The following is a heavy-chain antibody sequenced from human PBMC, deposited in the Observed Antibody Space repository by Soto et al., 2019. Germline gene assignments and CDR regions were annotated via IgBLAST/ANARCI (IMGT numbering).Heavy chain of an antibody. CDR2: INSDGSST. J-gene: IGHJ6*02. V-gene: IGHV3-74*01. CDR3: ARRRQAAGYYYYGMDV. CDR1: GFTFSSYW. Sequence: GGSLRLSCAASGFTFSSYWMHWVRQAPGKGLVWVSRINSDGSSTSYADSVKGRFTISRDNAKNTLYLQMNSLRAEVTAVYYCARRRQAAGYYYYGMDVWGQGTTVTVSS. D-gene: IGHD6-13*01.